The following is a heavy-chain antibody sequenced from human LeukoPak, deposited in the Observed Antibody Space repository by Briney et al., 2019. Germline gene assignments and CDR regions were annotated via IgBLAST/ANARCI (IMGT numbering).Heavy chain of an antibody. J-gene: IGHJ4*02. CDR1: GGTFSSYV. Sequence: SVKVSCKASGGTFSSYVISWVRQAPGQGLEWMGGIIPIFGTADYAQKFQGRVTITADESTSTAYMELSSLRSEDTAVYYCAREEDRKRSYWGQGTLVTVSS. V-gene: IGHV1-69*13. CDR2: IIPIFGTA. CDR3: AREEDRKRSY.